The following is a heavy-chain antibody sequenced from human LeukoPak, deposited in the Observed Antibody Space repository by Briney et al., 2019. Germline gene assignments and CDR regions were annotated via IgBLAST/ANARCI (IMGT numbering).Heavy chain of an antibody. V-gene: IGHV4-39*01. D-gene: IGHD3-16*01. CDR2: IYYSGST. CDR3: AKGLPLVTYYDYVWGSPGLFDY. CDR1: GGTISTTGYY. J-gene: IGHJ4*02. Sequence: SETLSLTCTVSGGTISTTGYYWAWIRQPPGKGLEWIASIYYSGSTYYNPSLKSRVTISVDTSKNQFSLKLSSVTAADTAVYYCAKGLPLVTYYDYVWGSPGLFDYWGQGTLVTVSS.